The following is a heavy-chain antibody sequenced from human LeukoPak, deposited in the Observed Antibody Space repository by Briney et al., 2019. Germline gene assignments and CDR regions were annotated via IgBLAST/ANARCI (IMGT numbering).Heavy chain of an antibody. CDR2: ISSNSSYI. V-gene: IGHV3-21*01. D-gene: IGHD3-22*01. Sequence: GGSLRLSGAAAGFTFSSYSMSWVRQAPGKGLEWVSSISSNSSYIYYADSVKGRFTISRDNANNSLYLQMNSLRAEDTAVYYCARAAMDSSGYYWSEAFDIWGQGTMVTVSS. CDR1: GFTFSSYS. CDR3: ARAAMDSSGYYWSEAFDI. J-gene: IGHJ3*02.